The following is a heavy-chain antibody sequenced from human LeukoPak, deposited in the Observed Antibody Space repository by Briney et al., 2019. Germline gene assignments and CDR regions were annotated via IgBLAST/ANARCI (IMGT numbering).Heavy chain of an antibody. CDR2: IFPSSDEI. Sequence: GGSLRLSCAASGFTFSDFPMIWVRQAPGKGLEWVSSIFPSSDEIHYADSVKGRFTISRDNSKNTLYLQMNSLRAEDTAVYYCANGAEDIVVVPAASLDPWGQGTLVTVSS. D-gene: IGHD2-2*01. V-gene: IGHV3-23*01. CDR3: ANGAEDIVVVPAASLDP. J-gene: IGHJ5*02. CDR1: GFTFSDFP.